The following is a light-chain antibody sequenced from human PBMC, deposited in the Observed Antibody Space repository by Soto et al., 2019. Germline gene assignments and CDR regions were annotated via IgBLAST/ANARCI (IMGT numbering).Light chain of an antibody. CDR3: QQYSSSPLT. Sequence: EIVLTQSPGTLSLSPWDRATLSCRASQTIASVSLAWYQQKPGQAPRLLISGASSRATGIPDRFSGSGSGTDFTLIISRLEPEDFALYYCQQYSSSPLTFGQGTKVDIK. V-gene: IGKV3-20*01. J-gene: IGKJ1*01. CDR2: GAS. CDR1: QTIASVS.